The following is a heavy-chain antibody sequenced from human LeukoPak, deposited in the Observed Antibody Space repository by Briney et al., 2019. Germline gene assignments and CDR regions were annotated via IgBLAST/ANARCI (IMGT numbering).Heavy chain of an antibody. J-gene: IGHJ4*02. D-gene: IGHD3-10*01. CDR2: IYYSGST. Sequence: TSSETLSLTCTVSGGSISSYYWSWIRQPPGKGLEWIGYIYYSGSTNYNPSLKSRVTISVDTSKNQFSLKLSSVTAADTAVYYCARVGARFGELYYWGQGTLVTVSS. V-gene: IGHV4-59*01. CDR1: GGSISSYY. CDR3: ARVGARFGELYY.